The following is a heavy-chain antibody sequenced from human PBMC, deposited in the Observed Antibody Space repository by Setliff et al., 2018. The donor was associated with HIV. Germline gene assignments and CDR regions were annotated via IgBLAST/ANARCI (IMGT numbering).Heavy chain of an antibody. CDR3: ARSGYYDSRFDY. CDR1: GYTFTNYV. CDR2: IYPYNDNT. J-gene: IGHJ4*02. Sequence: GASVKVSCKASGYTFTNYVISWVRQAPGQGLEWMGRIYPYNDNTHYVQKFQGRVTMTTDTSTSTVYMELRSLRSDDTAAYYCARSGYYDSRFDYWGQGTLVTVSS. V-gene: IGHV1-18*01. D-gene: IGHD3-22*01.